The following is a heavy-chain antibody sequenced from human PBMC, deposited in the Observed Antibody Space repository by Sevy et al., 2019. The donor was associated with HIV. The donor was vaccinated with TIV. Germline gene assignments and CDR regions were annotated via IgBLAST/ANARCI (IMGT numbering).Heavy chain of an antibody. D-gene: IGHD1-20*01. V-gene: IGHV3-21*01. CDR2: ISSSSSYI. CDR3: ARGITVGGAFDI. J-gene: IGHJ3*02. CDR1: GFTFSSYS. Sequence: GGSLRLSCAASGFTFSSYSMNWVRQAPGKGLEWVSSISSSSSYIYYADSVKGRFTISRDNAKNSLYLQMNSLRAEDMAVYYCARGITVGGAFDIWGQGTMVTVSS.